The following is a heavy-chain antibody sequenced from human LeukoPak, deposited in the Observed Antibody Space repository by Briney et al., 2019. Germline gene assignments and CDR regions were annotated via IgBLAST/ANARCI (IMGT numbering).Heavy chain of an antibody. V-gene: IGHV3-23*01. CDR3: AKAGGYSYGINFDY. D-gene: IGHD5-18*01. CDR1: GFTFSTYA. Sequence: PAGGSLRLSCAASGFTFSTYAVNWVRQAPGKGLEWVSAISGSGGSTYYADSVKGRFTISRDNSENTVYLQLNSLRAEDTALYYCAKAGGYSYGINFDYWGQGTLVTVSS. J-gene: IGHJ4*02. CDR2: ISGSGGST.